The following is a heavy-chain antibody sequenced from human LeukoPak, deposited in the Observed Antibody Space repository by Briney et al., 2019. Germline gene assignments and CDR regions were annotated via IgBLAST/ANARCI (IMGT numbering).Heavy chain of an antibody. D-gene: IGHD3-22*01. J-gene: IGHJ5*02. CDR1: GGSMSPYY. V-gene: IGHV4-4*09. CDR2: TFTSGGT. CDR3: ARPMRTWQPTSWWFDP. Sequence: SETLSLTCTVSGGSMSPYYWSWIRQTPGKGLEWIGYTFTSGGTNYNPSLKSRVTISVDTSKNQFSLKMTSVTAADTAVYYCARPMRTWQPTSWWFDPWGQGTLVTVSS.